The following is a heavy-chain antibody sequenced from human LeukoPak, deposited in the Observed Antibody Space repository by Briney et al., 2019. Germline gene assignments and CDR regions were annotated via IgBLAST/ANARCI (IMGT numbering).Heavy chain of an antibody. CDR3: ARVLSGRGSLYDYYYYMDV. CDR2: IYSGGTT. V-gene: IGHV3-53*01. D-gene: IGHD3-10*01. J-gene: IGHJ6*03. Sequence: GGSLRLSCAASGFTVSSNYMNWVRQAPGKGLEWVSIIYSGGTTYYADSVKGRFTISRDNSKNTPFLQMNSLRAEDTAVYYCARVLSGRGSLYDYYYYMDVWGKGTTVTISS. CDR1: GFTVSSNY.